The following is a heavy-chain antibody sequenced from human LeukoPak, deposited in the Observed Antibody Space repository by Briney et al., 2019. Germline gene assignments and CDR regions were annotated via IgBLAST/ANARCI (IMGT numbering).Heavy chain of an antibody. Sequence: GGSLRLSCAASGFTFSSYEMNWDRQAPGKGLEWVSYITSGGSTIYYADFVKGRFTISRDNARNSLYLQMNSLRAEDTAVYYCAKDGPPYYDFWSGYSHFDYWGQGTLVTVSS. CDR2: ITSGGSTI. CDR1: GFTFSSYE. V-gene: IGHV3-48*03. D-gene: IGHD3-3*01. CDR3: AKDGPPYYDFWSGYSHFDY. J-gene: IGHJ4*02.